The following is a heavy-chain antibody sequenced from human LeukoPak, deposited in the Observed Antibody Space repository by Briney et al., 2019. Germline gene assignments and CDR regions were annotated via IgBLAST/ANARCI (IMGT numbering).Heavy chain of an antibody. V-gene: IGHV3-9*01. CDR2: INWNSGSM. CDR3: AKVHQRKGYNYGCDY. CDR1: GFIFDDYA. Sequence: GGSLRLSCAASGFIFDDYAMHWVRQAPGKGLEWVSGINWNSGSMGYADSVKGRFTISRDNAKNSLYLQMNSLRAEDTALYYCAKVHQRKGYNYGCDYWGQGTLVTVSS. D-gene: IGHD5-18*01. J-gene: IGHJ4*02.